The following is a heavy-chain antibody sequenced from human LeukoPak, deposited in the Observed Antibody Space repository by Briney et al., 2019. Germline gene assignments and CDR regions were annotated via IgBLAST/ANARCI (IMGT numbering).Heavy chain of an antibody. CDR1: GFTFTRYW. J-gene: IGHJ4*02. CDR2: VNPDGSST. Sequence: GGSLRLFCAAAGFTFTRYWMHWVRQAPGKGLVWVSRVNPDGSSTTYGDSVKGRFTSSRNNANNTLYLQLNNLIVDDTAALYCSRGGGYSDYWGQGILVTVSS. D-gene: IGHD3-10*01. V-gene: IGHV3-74*01. CDR3: SRGGGYSDY.